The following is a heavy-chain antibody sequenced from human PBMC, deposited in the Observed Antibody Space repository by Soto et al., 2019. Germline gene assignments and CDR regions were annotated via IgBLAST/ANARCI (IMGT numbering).Heavy chain of an antibody. Sequence: SGTLSLTCSVSGGSISRSSYNWGWIRQSPGEGLEWIASITNNGGTQYNPSLKSRVTIFVDTSKNEFSLKVTSVTAADTGVYFCASRYAPSEFDHWGQGSLVTVSS. CDR2: ITNNGGT. CDR3: ASRYAPSEFDH. J-gene: IGHJ4*02. V-gene: IGHV4-39*01. CDR1: GGSISRSSYN. D-gene: IGHD2-2*01.